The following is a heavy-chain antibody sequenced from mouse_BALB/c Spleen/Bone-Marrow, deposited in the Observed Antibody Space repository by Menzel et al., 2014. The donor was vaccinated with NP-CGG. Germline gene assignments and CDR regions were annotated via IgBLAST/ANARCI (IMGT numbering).Heavy chain of an antibody. CDR3: ARDRGFGYDRTMDY. V-gene: IGHV2-9*02. Sequence: VQLQQSGPGLVAPSQSLSITCTVSGFSLTSYGVHWVRQPPGKGLEWLGVIWAGGSTNYNSALMSRLSISKDNSKSRVFLKMNSLQTDDTAMYFCARDRGFGYDRTMDYWGQGTSVTVSS. D-gene: IGHD2-2*01. J-gene: IGHJ4*01. CDR1: GFSLTSYG. CDR2: IWAGGST.